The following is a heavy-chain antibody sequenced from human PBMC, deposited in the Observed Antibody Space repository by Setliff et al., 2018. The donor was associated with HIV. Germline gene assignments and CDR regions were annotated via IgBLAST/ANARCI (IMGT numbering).Heavy chain of an antibody. CDR1: GYVFTGYY. J-gene: IGHJ6*03. Sequence: ASVKVSCKAFGYVFTGYYRHWVRRAAGQGFEWMGWINPDNGHTQYGQKFQGRLTLTRDTSIRTAYMELSGLTFDDTAMYYCARDRRAGVYYYTDVWGTGTTVTVSS. V-gene: IGHV1-2*02. D-gene: IGHD7-27*01. CDR2: INPDNGHT. CDR3: ARDRRAGVYYYTDV.